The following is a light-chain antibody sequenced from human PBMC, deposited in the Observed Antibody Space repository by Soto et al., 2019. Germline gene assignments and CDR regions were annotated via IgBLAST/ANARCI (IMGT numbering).Light chain of an antibody. V-gene: IGKV3-15*01. CDR2: GAS. J-gene: IGKJ5*01. Sequence: EIVMTQSAATLSVSPCERASLSFTASQSVSSSLAWYQQKPGQAPRLLIHGASTRATGIPARFSGSGSGTEFSLTISSLQSEDFAVYYCQQYNNWPPITFGQGTRLEIK. CDR3: QQYNNWPPIT. CDR1: QSVSSS.